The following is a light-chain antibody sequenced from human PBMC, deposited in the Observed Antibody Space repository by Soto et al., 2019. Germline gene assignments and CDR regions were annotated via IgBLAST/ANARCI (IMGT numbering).Light chain of an antibody. Sequence: DIQMTQSPSPLSASVVDRVTITCRASQPINRWLAWYQQKPGKAPKLLIYAASSLHTGVPLRFSGSGSGTDFTLPISSLQPEDFATYYCKQSKSFPLTFGGGTKVDIK. CDR3: KQSKSFPLT. V-gene: IGKV1-12*01. CDR1: QPINRW. J-gene: IGKJ4*01. CDR2: AAS.